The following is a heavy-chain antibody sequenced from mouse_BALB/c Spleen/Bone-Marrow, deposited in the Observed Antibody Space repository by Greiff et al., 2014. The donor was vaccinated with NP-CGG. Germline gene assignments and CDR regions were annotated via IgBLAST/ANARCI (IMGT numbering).Heavy chain of an antibody. V-gene: IGHV1S41*01. D-gene: IGHD3-2*01. J-gene: IGHJ3*01. Sequence: DLVKPGASVKLSCKASGYTFTSYWINWIKQRPGQGLEWIGRIAPGSGSTYYNEMFKGKATLTVDTSSSTAYIQLSSLSSEDSAVYFCARETRTPRATWFAYWGQGTLVTVSA. CDR1: GYTFTSYW. CDR3: ARETRTPRATWFAY. CDR2: IAPGSGST.